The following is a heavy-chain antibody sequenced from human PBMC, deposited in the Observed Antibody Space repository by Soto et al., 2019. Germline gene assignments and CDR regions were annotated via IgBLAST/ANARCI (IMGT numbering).Heavy chain of an antibody. CDR3: ARQESSGWPYYYYGMDV. D-gene: IGHD6-19*01. Sequence: QLQLQESGPGLVKPSETLSLTCTVSGGSISSSSYYWGWIRQPPGKGLEWIGSIYYSGSTYYNPSLKSRVTISVDTSKNQFSLKLSSVTAADTAVYYCARQESSGWPYYYYGMDVWGQGTTVTVSS. CDR1: GGSISSSSYY. J-gene: IGHJ6*02. V-gene: IGHV4-39*01. CDR2: IYYSGST.